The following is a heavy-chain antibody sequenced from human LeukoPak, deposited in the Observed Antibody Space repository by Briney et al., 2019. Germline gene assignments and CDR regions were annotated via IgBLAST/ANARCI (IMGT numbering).Heavy chain of an antibody. V-gene: IGHV1-69*13. CDR1: GGTFSSYA. J-gene: IGHJ5*02. D-gene: IGHD3-10*01. CDR2: IIPIFGTA. CDR3: ARDLPMVRGVTFGFDP. Sequence: SVKVSCKASGGTFSSYAISWVRQAPGQGLEWMGGIIPIFGTANYAQKFQGRVTITADESTSTAYMELSSLRSEDTAVHYCARDLPMVRGVTFGFDPWGQGTLVTVSS.